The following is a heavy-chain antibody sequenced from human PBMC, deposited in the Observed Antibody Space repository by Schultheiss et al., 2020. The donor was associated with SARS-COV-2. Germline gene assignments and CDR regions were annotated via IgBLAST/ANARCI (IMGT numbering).Heavy chain of an antibody. J-gene: IGHJ4*02. D-gene: IGHD1-26*01. V-gene: IGHV3-23*01. CDR1: GLSVSGTY. CDR2: ISGSGSST. CDR3: AKDGGSYQFDY. Sequence: GGSLRLSCAASGLSVSGTYMSWVRQAPGKGLEWVSAISGSGSSTYYAYTVKGRFTISRDNAKNTLYLQMNSLRAEDTALYYCAKDGGSYQFDYWGQGTLVTVSS.